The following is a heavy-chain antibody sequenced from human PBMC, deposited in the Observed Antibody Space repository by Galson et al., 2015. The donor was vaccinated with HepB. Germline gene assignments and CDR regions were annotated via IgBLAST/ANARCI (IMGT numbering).Heavy chain of an antibody. Sequence: SLRLSCAASGFTLCGSAVHWVRQASGKGLEWVGRMRDKANSYATAYAASVKGRFTISRDDSKNTAYLQMNSLKTEDTAVYYCTSTNYYYMDVWGKGTTVTVSS. CDR1: GFTLCGSA. CDR3: TSTNYYYMDV. CDR2: MRDKANSYAT. V-gene: IGHV3-73*01. J-gene: IGHJ6*03.